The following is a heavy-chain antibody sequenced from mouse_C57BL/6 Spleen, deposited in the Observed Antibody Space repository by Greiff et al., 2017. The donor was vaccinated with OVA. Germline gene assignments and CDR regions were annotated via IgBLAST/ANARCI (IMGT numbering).Heavy chain of an antibody. CDR3: ARSRAQATSCFAY. Sequence: VKLVESDAELVKPGASVKISCKVSGYTFTDHTIHWLKQRPEQGLEWIGYIYPRDGSTKYNEKFKGKATLTADKSSSTAYMQLNSLTAEDSAVYFCARSRAQATSCFAYWGQGTLVTVSA. CDR1: GYTFTDHT. V-gene: IGHV1-78*01. J-gene: IGHJ3*01. CDR2: IYPRDGST. D-gene: IGHD3-2*02.